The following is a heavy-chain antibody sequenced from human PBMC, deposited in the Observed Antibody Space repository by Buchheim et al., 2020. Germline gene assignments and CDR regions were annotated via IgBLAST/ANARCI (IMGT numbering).Heavy chain of an antibody. J-gene: IGHJ6*02. CDR1: GFTFSNFW. V-gene: IGHV3-74*01. Sequence: QLVESGGGLVQPGGSLRLSRAASGFTFSNFWMHWVRQAPGKGLVWVSRTDSDGSSTDYADSVKGRFTISRDNAKNTLYLQMNSLRPEDTAVYFCVRDWYGMDVWGRGTT. CDR3: VRDWYGMDV. CDR2: TDSDGSST.